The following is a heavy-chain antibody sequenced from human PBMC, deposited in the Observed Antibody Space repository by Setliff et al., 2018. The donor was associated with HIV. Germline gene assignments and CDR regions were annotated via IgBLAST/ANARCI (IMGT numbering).Heavy chain of an antibody. D-gene: IGHD4-17*01. V-gene: IGHV3-23*01. CDR1: GFTFSTYA. CDR3: SRGGYTVTTPLYNFDH. Sequence: GGSLRLSCAASGFTFSTYAMSWVRQAPGKGLEWVSAISTSGDYTYYGDSVKGRFTISRDNSKNTVYLQSDSRRAEDTAVYYSSRGGYTVTTPLYNFDHCGQGTRGTVSS. J-gene: IGHJ4*02. CDR2: ISTSGDYT.